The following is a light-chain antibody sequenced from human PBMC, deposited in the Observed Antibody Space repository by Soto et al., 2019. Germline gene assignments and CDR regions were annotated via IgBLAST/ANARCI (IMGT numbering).Light chain of an antibody. CDR1: TSDVGGYNY. Sequence: QSALTQPASVSGSPGQSIAISCTGTTSDVGGYNYVSWYQQHPGKAPKVILYEVSNRPSGVSDRFSGTKSGNTASLTISGLQAEDEADYYCSSYRDSSILYVLGTGTKVTVL. J-gene: IGLJ1*01. V-gene: IGLV2-14*01. CDR3: SSYRDSSILYV. CDR2: EVS.